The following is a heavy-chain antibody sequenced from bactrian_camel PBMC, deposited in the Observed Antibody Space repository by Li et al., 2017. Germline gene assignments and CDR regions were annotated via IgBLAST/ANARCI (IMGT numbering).Heavy chain of an antibody. V-gene: IGHV3S54*01. CDR1: GASYSSNV. J-gene: IGHJ4*01. D-gene: IGHD4*01. Sequence: HVQLVESGGGSVQAGGSLRLSCVVSGASYSSNVMGWFRQAPGKEREGVARMSSGGGSAWYADSVKGRFTISTDYAKNTLFLQMNSLKPEDTAMYYCAVDFPGPQYSDYGFGCTDYTYWGRGTQVTVGQGTQVTVS. CDR2: MSSGGGSA.